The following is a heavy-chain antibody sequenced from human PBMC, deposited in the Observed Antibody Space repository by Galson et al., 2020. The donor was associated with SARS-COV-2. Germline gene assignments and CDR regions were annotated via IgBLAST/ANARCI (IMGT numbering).Heavy chain of an antibody. CDR2: ISDDGSDR. Sequence: GGSLRLSCAASGFTFSSYGMHWVRQAPGKGLEWVAVISDDGSDRYYADSLEGRFTISRDNSKNTLYLQMNSLRPEDTAVYYCAKSIGIDYWGQGTLVTVSS. CDR1: GFTFSSYG. J-gene: IGHJ4*02. V-gene: IGHV3-30*18. CDR3: AKSIGIDY.